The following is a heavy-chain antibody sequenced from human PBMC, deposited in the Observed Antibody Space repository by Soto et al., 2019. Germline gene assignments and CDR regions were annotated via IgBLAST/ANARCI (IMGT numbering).Heavy chain of an antibody. CDR3: ARAHAPTLPFDY. CDR2: IFHSGNA. V-gene: IGHV4-59*01. J-gene: IGHJ4*01. Sequence: PSETLSLTCTVSGGSIRNVYWSWIRQPPGKGLEWIGFIFHSGNAKYNPSLKSRVTISVDTSKNQFSLSLDSVTAADTAVYFCARAHAPTLPFDYWRQRTLVTVSS. D-gene: IGHD2-2*01. CDR1: GGSIRNVY.